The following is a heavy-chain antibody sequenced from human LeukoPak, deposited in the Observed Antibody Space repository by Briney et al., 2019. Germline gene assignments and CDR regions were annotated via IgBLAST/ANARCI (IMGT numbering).Heavy chain of an antibody. CDR3: AKFRPGASPFGY. CDR2: IYISGNT. J-gene: IGHJ4*02. D-gene: IGHD3-10*01. Sequence: TGGSLRLSCAASGFPVSSYYMSWVRQAPGKGLEWVSNIYISGNTYYADSVKGRLTISRDKSKNTLDLQMNSLRAEDTAVYYCAKFRPGASPFGYWGQGTLVTVSS. V-gene: IGHV3-53*01. CDR1: GFPVSSYY.